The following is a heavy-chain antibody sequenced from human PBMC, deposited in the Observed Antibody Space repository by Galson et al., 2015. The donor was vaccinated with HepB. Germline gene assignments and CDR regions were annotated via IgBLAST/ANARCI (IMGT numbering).Heavy chain of an antibody. Sequence: CAIFGDSVSANTAVWNWIRQSPSRGLEWLGRTYYRSKWQKDYAVSMKSRITISTDTSRNQVSLQLNSMSPEDTAVYYCAYGVDVWGQGTTVTVSS. J-gene: IGHJ6*02. CDR1: GDSVSANTAV. CDR3: AYGVDV. CDR2: TYYRSKWQK. V-gene: IGHV6-1*01.